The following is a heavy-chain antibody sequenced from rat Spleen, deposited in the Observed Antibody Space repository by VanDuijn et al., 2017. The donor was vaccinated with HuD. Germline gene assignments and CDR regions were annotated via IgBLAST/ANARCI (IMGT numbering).Heavy chain of an antibody. CDR2: ISSSSNT. J-gene: IGHJ3*01. D-gene: IGHD4-3*01. CDR1: GFTFSSYV. V-gene: IGHV5-62*01. Sequence: VKLVESGGGLVQPGNSLKLSCAASGFTFSSYVMHWIRQGPGKGLDWVAYISSSSNTVYADAVEGRFTVSRENTERTLYLLVDSRRSEDTATYYCVRQDTSGYSNWFAYWGQGTLVTVSS. CDR3: VRQDTSGYSNWFAY.